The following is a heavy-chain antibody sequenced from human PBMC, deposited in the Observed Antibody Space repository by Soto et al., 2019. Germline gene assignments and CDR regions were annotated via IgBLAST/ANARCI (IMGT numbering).Heavy chain of an antibody. CDR2: IYYSGST. CDR3: ARKLQGNGYDYYMDV. D-gene: IGHD2-8*01. Sequence: SETLSLTCTVSGGSISSYYWSWIRQPPGKGLQWIGYIYYSGSTSYNPSLQSRVSISVDTSKNQSSLRLSSVTAADTAVYYCARKLQGNGYDYYMDVWGKGTTVTVSS. CDR1: GGSISSYY. J-gene: IGHJ6*03. V-gene: IGHV4-59*08.